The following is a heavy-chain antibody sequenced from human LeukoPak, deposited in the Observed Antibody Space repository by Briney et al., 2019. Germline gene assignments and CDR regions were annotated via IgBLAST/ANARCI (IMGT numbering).Heavy chain of an antibody. CDR2: IKQDGSEK. D-gene: IGHD5-18*01. V-gene: IGHV3-7*03. CDR1: GFTFSSYW. CDR3: AKGIQLWNFDY. J-gene: IGHJ4*02. Sequence: GGSLRLFCAASGFTFSSYWMSWVRQAPGKGLEWVANIKQDGSEKYYVDSVKGRFTISRDNAKNTLYLQMNSLRAEDTAVYYCAKGIQLWNFDYWGQGTLVTVSS.